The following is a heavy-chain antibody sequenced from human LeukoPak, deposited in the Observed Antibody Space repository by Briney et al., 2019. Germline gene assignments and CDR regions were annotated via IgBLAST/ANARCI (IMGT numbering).Heavy chain of an antibody. J-gene: IGHJ4*02. Sequence: PGGSLRLSCAASGFTFSSYAMSWVRQAPGKGLEWVSAISGSGGGTYYADSVKGRFTISRDNSKNTLYLQMNSLRAEDTAVYYCAKCFWSGSYWEGYYFDYWGQGTLVTVSS. CDR1: GFTFSSYA. CDR2: ISGSGGGT. D-gene: IGHD1-26*01. V-gene: IGHV3-23*01. CDR3: AKCFWSGSYWEGYYFDY.